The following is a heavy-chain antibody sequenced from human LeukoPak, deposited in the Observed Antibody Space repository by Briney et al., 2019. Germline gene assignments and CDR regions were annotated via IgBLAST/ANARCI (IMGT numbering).Heavy chain of an antibody. CDR1: GYSFTGYY. CDR2: INANNGGT. Sequence: ASVKLSCTASGYSFTGYYMHWVRQAPGQGLEWMGWINANNGGTNYAQKFQGRVTMTRDTSISTAYMELSRLRSDDTAMYYCARVKWELSWADYWGQGTLVTVSS. J-gene: IGHJ4*02. CDR3: ARVKWELSWADY. V-gene: IGHV1-2*02. D-gene: IGHD1-26*01.